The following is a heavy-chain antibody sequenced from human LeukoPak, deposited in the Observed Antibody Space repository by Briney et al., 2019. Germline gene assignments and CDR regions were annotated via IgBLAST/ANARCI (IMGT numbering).Heavy chain of an antibody. CDR1: GFTFSTYS. CDR2: ISSGSSTI. J-gene: IGHJ4*02. Sequence: GGSLRLSCAASGFTFSTYSMNWVRQAPGKGLEWVSYISSGSSTIYYADPVKGRFTISRDNAKNSLYLQMNSLRAEDTAVYYCARHLGLWGQGTLVTVSS. CDR3: ARHLGL. D-gene: IGHD3-16*01. V-gene: IGHV3-48*01.